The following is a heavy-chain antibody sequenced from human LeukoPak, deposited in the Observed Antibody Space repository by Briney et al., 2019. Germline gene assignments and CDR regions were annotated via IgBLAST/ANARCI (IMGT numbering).Heavy chain of an antibody. J-gene: IGHJ3*01. Sequence: PGGSLRLSCAASGFTFSSYWMSWVRQAPGKGLEWVANIKQDGSEKYYVDSVKGRFTISRDNAKNSLYLQMNSLRAEDTAVYYCARLRNVGGNPHPFNVWGQGTTVTVSS. V-gene: IGHV3-7*01. D-gene: IGHD3-10*02. CDR3: ARLRNVGGNPHPFNV. CDR2: IKQDGSEK. CDR1: GFTFSSYW.